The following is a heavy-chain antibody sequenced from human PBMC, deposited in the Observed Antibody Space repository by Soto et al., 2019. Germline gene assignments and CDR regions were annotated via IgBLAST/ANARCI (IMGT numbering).Heavy chain of an antibody. CDR3: AREDYGDYGGYFDY. J-gene: IGHJ4*02. D-gene: IGHD4-17*01. CDR2: TYHSGNP. V-gene: IGHV4-30-2*01. Sequence: QLQLQESGSGLVKPSQTLSLTCTVSGGSIRTGGYSCSWIRQPPGKGLEWIGNTYHSGNPYYNPSLKGRVPLSVDGSHNQFSLQVSSVPAADSAVYYCAREDYGDYGGYFDYWGQGSLVTGSS. CDR1: GGSIRTGGYS.